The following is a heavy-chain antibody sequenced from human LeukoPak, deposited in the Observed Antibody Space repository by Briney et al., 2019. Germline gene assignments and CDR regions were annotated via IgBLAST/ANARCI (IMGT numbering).Heavy chain of an antibody. CDR2: IYYSGST. Sequence: SETLSLTCTVSGGSISNGDYYWSWIRQPPGKGLEWIGYIYYSGSTYYNPSLKSRVTISVDTSKNQFSLKLSSVTAADTAVYYCARGRGGVVIYYFDYWGQGTLVTVSS. CDR1: GGSISNGDYY. V-gene: IGHV4-30-4*08. J-gene: IGHJ4*02. D-gene: IGHD3-3*01. CDR3: ARGRGGVVIYYFDY.